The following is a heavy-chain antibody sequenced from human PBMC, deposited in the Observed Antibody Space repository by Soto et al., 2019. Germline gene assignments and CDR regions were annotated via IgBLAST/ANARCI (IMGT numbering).Heavy chain of an antibody. CDR2: INWNGGST. J-gene: IGHJ5*02. Sequence: PGGSLRLSCAASGFTFDDYGMSWVRQAPGKGLEWVSGINWNGGSTGYADSVKGRFTISRDNAKNSLYLQMNSLRAEDTALYYCARVRYCSGGSCSKFDPWGQGTLVTVSS. V-gene: IGHV3-20*04. CDR3: ARVRYCSGGSCSKFDP. CDR1: GFTFDDYG. D-gene: IGHD2-15*01.